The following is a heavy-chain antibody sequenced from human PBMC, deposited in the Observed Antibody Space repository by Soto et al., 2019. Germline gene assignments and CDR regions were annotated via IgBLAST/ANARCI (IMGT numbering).Heavy chain of an antibody. Sequence: QVPLVQSGAEVKKPGSSVKVSCKASGGTFSSYAISWVRQAPGQGLEWMGGIIPIFGTANYAQKFQGRVTITADKSTSTAYMELSSLRSEDTAVYYCARGGYCSGGSCYPFDYWGQGTLVTVSS. CDR3: ARGGYCSGGSCYPFDY. J-gene: IGHJ4*02. CDR1: GGTFSSYA. D-gene: IGHD2-15*01. CDR2: IIPIFGTA. V-gene: IGHV1-69*06.